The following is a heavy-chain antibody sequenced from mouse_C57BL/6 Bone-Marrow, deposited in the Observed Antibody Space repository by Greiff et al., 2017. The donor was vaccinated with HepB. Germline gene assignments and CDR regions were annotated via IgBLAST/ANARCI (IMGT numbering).Heavy chain of an antibody. CDR1: GFTFSDAW. J-gene: IGHJ1*03. D-gene: IGHD2-5*01. Sequence: DVQLQESGGGLVQPGGSMKLSCAASGFTFSDAWMDWVRQSPEKGLEWVAEIRNKANNHATYYAESVKGRFTISRDDSKSSVYLQMNSLRAEDTGIYYCTRQTIVTTKWYFDVWGTGTTVTVSS. CDR2: IRNKANNHAT. V-gene: IGHV6-6*01. CDR3: TRQTIVTTKWYFDV.